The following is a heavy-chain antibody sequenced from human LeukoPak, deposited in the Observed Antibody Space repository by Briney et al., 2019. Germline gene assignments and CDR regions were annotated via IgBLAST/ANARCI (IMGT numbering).Heavy chain of an antibody. J-gene: IGHJ4*02. CDR3: ARESCSCGTCYLLGY. D-gene: IGHD2-15*01. CDR2: IKQGGSEK. CDR1: GFTFSVYW. Sequence: GGSLRLSSTASGFTFSVYWISWGRQAPGTGLEWVANIKQGGSEKYYVDSVKGRFTISRDNAKNSLYLQMNSLRAEDTTVYYCARESCSCGTCYLLGYWGQGTLVTVSS. V-gene: IGHV3-7*03.